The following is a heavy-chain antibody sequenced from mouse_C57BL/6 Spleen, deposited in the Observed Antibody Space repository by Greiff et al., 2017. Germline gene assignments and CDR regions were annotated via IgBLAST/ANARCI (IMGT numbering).Heavy chain of an antibody. V-gene: IGHV1-82*01. Sequence: LVESGPELVTPGASVTISCKASGYAFSSSWLNWVKPRPGKGLEWLGRIYPGDGDTNYNWKFKGKATLTADKSSSKAYMQLSSLTSEDSAVYFCARMVTTPQVAMDYWGQGTSVTVSS. D-gene: IGHD2-2*01. J-gene: IGHJ4*01. CDR2: IYPGDGDT. CDR3: ARMVTTPQVAMDY. CDR1: GYAFSSSW.